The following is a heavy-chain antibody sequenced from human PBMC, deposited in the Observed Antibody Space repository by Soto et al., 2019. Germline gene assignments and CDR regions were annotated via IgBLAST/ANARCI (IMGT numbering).Heavy chain of an antibody. CDR1: GFNFTSSA. D-gene: IGHD4-17*01. CDR3: AAEPFPDDYGDYRFDY. V-gene: IGHV1-58*02. J-gene: IGHJ4*02. Sequence: SVKVSCKASGFNFTSSAMQWVRQARGQRLEWIGWIVVGSGNTNYAQKFQERVTITRDMSTSTAYMELSSLRSEDTAVYYCAAEPFPDDYGDYRFDYWGQGTLVTVSS. CDR2: IVVGSGNT.